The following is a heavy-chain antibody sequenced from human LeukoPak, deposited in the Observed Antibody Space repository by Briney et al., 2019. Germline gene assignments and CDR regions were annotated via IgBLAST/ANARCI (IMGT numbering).Heavy chain of an antibody. CDR2: IYHSGGT. D-gene: IGHD2-21*02. CDR1: GYSISSGYY. Sequence: PSETLSLTCTVSGYSISSGYYWGWIRQPPGKGLEWIGSIYHSGGTYYNPSLKSRVTISVDTSKNQFSLKLSSVTAADTAVYYCARYCGGDCYSLASFDYWGQGTLVTVSS. J-gene: IGHJ4*02. CDR3: ARYCGGDCYSLASFDY. V-gene: IGHV4-38-2*02.